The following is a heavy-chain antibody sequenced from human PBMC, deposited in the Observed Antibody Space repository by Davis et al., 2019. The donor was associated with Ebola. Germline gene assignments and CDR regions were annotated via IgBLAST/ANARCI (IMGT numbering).Heavy chain of an antibody. J-gene: IGHJ6*02. CDR1: GFTFSSYW. CDR3: ARESGYYDFWMAGMDV. CDR2: IKQDGSEK. Sequence: PGGSLRLSCAASGFTFSSYWMSWVRQAPGKGLEWVANIKQDGSEKYYVDSVKGRFTISRDNAKNSLYLQMNSLRAEDTAVYYCARESGYYDFWMAGMDVWGQGTTVTVSS. V-gene: IGHV3-7*01. D-gene: IGHD3-3*01.